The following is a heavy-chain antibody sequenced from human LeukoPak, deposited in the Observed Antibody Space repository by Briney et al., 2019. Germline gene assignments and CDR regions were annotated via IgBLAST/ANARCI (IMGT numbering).Heavy chain of an antibody. D-gene: IGHD1-26*01. J-gene: IGHJ4*02. CDR3: ARDQRSLTALGATLRY. V-gene: IGHV3-11*01. CDR1: GFTFSDYY. CDR2: ISSSGSTM. Sequence: GGSLRLSCAASGFTFSDYYMSWIRLAPGKGLEWISYISSSGSTMYYADSVKGRFTISRDNAKNSLSLQMNSLRAEDTAVYYCARDQRSLTALGATLRYWGQGTLVTVSS.